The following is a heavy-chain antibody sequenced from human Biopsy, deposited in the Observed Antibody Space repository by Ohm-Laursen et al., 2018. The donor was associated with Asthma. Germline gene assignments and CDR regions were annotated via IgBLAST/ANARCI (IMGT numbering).Heavy chain of an antibody. D-gene: IGHD6-19*01. V-gene: IGHV1-46*01. Sequence: SSVKVSCKALGYPFTSYSMHWIRHVPGVGLEWLGLVNPRGGSTSYAQKFQDRVTMTWDTSTSTVYMDLRSLRSEDSAVYYCARDRDSRQWLILDYWGPGTLVTVSS. CDR2: VNPRGGST. CDR3: ARDRDSRQWLILDY. J-gene: IGHJ4*02. CDR1: GYPFTSYS.